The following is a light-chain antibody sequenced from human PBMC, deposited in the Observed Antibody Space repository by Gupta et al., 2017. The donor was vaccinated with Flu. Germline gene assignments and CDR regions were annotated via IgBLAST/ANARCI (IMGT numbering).Light chain of an antibody. CDR3: EAWDESRSGPRV. Sequence: QSVLTQPPSASATPGQRVTIPCSGSSSNIGSNYVYWYQQLPGTAPKPLIYRNNQRPSGAPDRISGSESGTSAALAISVLRTEEEADYYCEAWDESRSGPRVFGGGTKLTVL. J-gene: IGLJ3*02. CDR2: RNN. V-gene: IGLV1-47*01. CDR1: SSNIGSNY.